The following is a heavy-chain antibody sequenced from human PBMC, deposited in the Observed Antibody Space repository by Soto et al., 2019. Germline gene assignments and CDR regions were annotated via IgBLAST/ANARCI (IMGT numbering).Heavy chain of an antibody. D-gene: IGHD2-2*01. Sequence: PGGSLRLSCAASGFTLSSYAMKWVRQAPGKGLEWVSLIGESGTPTYYADSVKGRFTISRDNSGNTLFLEMYSLRAEDTAVYYCARYIPGVRYYGMDVWGQGTTVTVSS. CDR2: IGESGTPT. V-gene: IGHV3-23*01. J-gene: IGHJ6*02. CDR3: ARYIPGVRYYGMDV. CDR1: GFTLSSYA.